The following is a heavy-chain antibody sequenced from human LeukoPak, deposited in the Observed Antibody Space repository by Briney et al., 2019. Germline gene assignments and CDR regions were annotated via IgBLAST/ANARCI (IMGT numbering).Heavy chain of an antibody. CDR1: GFTFSDYY. J-gene: IGHJ4*02. Sequence: PGGSLRLPCAASGFTFSDYYMSWIRQAPGKGLEWVSYISSSGSTIYYADSMKGRFTISRDNAKNSLYLQMNSLRAEDTAVYYCARESYYYDSSGYYVYYFDCWGQGTLVTVSS. CDR2: ISSSGSTI. V-gene: IGHV3-11*01. D-gene: IGHD3-22*01. CDR3: ARESYYYDSSGYYVYYFDC.